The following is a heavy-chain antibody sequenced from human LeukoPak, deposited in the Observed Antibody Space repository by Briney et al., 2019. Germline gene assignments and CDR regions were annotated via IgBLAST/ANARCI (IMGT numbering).Heavy chain of an antibody. CDR3: VREGLERRTNFDY. V-gene: IGHV3-64D*06. D-gene: IGHD1-1*01. J-gene: IGHJ4*02. CDR2: ISMNVQTT. Sequence: PGGSLRLSCSASGFTFTSHVMHWVRQAPGKGLQYVSGISMNVQTTYYAGSVKGRFTISRDSSKNTVYLQINSLTAEDTAVYYCVREGLERRTNFDYWGQGTMV. CDR1: GFTFTSHV.